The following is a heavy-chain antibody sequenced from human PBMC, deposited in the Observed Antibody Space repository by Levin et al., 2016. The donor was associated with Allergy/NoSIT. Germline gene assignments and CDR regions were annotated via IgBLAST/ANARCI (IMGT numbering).Heavy chain of an antibody. CDR2: IYYSGST. D-gene: IGHD1-26*01. Sequence: CSVSGGSISSSGYYWGWIRQPPGKGLEWIGSIYYSGSTYYNPSLKSRVTISVDTSKNQFSLKLSSVTAADTAVYYCARVLQYVGANDYWGQGTLVTVSS. CDR1: GGSISSSGYY. V-gene: IGHV4-39*07. J-gene: IGHJ4*02. CDR3: ARVLQYVGANDY.